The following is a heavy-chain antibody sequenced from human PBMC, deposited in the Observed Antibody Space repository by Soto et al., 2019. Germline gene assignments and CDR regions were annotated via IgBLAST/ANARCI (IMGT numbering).Heavy chain of an antibody. CDR2: VNNDGSGT. CDR3: TRGGYMHAFDM. J-gene: IGHJ3*02. D-gene: IGHD6-13*01. Sequence: EVQLVESGGGLVQRGGSLRLSCAASGFPFSSYGMHWVRQSPGKRLVWVSRVNNDGSGTIYADSVKGRFTISRDDAKNTVYLEMNSLRAENTALYFCTRGGYMHAFDMWGQGTMVTVSS. CDR1: GFPFSSYG. V-gene: IGHV3-74*01.